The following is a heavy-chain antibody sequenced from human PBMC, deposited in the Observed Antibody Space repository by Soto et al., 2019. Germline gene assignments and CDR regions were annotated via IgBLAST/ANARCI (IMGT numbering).Heavy chain of an antibody. Sequence: ASVKVSCKASGYTFTSYYMHWVRQAPGQGLEWMRIINPSGGSTSYAEKFQGRVTMTRDTSISTVFMELSRVTCDDKAWDCCAREVLSRGNFLTGKLFDYWGQGILVPVSS. CDR3: AREVLSRGNFLTGKLFDY. V-gene: IGHV1-46*01. D-gene: IGHD3-10*01. CDR1: GYTFTSYY. CDR2: INPSGGST. J-gene: IGHJ4*02.